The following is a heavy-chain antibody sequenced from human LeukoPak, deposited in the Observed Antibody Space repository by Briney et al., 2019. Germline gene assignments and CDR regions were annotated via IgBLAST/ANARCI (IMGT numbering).Heavy chain of an antibody. CDR2: IYSGGST. D-gene: IGHD6-13*01. V-gene: IGHV3-53*05. Sequence: GGSLRLSCAASGFTVSSNYMSWVRQAPGKGLEWVSVIYSGGSTYYADSVKGRFTISRDNAKNSLYLQMNSLRAEDTALYYCAKDSSSNYYYYYGMDVWGQGTTVTVSS. CDR1: GFTVSSNY. CDR3: AKDSSSNYYYYYGMDV. J-gene: IGHJ6*02.